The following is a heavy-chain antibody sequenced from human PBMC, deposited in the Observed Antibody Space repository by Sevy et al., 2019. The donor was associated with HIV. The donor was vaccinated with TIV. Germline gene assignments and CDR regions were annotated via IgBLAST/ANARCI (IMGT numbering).Heavy chain of an antibody. J-gene: IGHJ6*02. CDR3: ARAAADYYYAMDV. Sequence: SETLSLTCTVSGDSISGYYWSWIRQSPGKGLQWFGYIYYNGRTNYDPSFKSRVTISADTSKNQFSLKLSSVTAADTAIYYCARAAADYYYAMDVWGQGTTVTVSS. V-gene: IGHV4-59*01. CDR2: IYYNGRT. CDR1: GDSISGYY.